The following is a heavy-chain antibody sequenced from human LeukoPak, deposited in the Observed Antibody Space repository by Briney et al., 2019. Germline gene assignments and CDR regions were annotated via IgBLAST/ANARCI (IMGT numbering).Heavy chain of an antibody. D-gene: IGHD3-22*01. CDR3: AKAKYYHDTSGYYSFDY. J-gene: IGHJ4*02. CDR1: GFTFSNYA. V-gene: IGHV3-23*01. CDR2: IGGRGGGT. Sequence: PGGSLRISCTASGFTFSNYAMNLVRQAPGKGLEWVSSIGGRGGGTYYGDSAKGRFTVSRDNSRKTLYLQMNDLREEDSATYYCAKAKYYHDTSGYYSFDYWGQGTVVTVAS.